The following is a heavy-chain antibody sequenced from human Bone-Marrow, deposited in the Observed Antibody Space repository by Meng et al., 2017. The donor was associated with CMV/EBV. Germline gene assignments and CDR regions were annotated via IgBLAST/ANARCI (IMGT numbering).Heavy chain of an antibody. CDR1: GGSFSGYY. J-gene: IGHJ4*02. CDR3: ALTPLGYYDFWSGIRPHFGY. CDR2: INHSGST. Sequence: GSLRLSCAVYGGSFSGYYWSWIRQPPGKGLEWIGEINHSGSTNYNPSLKSRVTISVDTSKNQFSLKLSSVTAADTAVYYCALTPLGYYDFWSGIRPHFGYWGQGTLVPVAS. V-gene: IGHV4-34*01. D-gene: IGHD3-3*01.